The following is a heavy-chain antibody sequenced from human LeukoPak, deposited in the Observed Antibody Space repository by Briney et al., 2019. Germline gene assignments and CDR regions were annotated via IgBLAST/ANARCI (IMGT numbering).Heavy chain of an antibody. J-gene: IGHJ5*02. CDR2: ISPYNGNT. Sequence: SVKVSCKASGYTFTGYGISWVRQXPGQGXEWMGWISPYNGNTDYAQKLQGRVTMTTDTSTTTVYMELRSLTSDDPAVYYCARGRENWFDPWGQGTLVTVSS. CDR1: GYTFTGYG. V-gene: IGHV1-18*01. CDR3: ARGRENWFDP.